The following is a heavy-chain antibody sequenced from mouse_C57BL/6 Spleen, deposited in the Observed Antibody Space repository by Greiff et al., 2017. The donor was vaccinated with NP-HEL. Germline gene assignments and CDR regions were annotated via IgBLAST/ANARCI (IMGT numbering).Heavy chain of an antibody. Sequence: QVQLKESGPGLVAPSQRLSISCTVSGFSLTSYGVDWVRQPPGKGLEWLGVIWGGGCTNYNSALMYRQSISKANSNGQVFLKMNSLQTVDTAMYYCAKQSNYWYFYVWGTGTTVTVSS. J-gene: IGHJ1*03. D-gene: IGHD2-5*01. CDR1: GFSLTSYG. V-gene: IGHV2-9*01. CDR2: IWGGGCT. CDR3: AKQSNYWYFYV.